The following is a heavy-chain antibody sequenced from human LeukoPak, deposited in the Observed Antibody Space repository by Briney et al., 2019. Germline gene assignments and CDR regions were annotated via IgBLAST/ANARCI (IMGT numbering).Heavy chain of an antibody. J-gene: IGHJ4*02. CDR3: ARDRGYYDSSAPSYYFDY. Sequence: ASVKVSCKASGYTFTRYYMHWVRQAPGQGLEWMGMINPNGGSTSYAQNFQGRVTLTSGTSTSIVYMEVSSLRSEDTAVYYCARDRGYYDSSAPSYYFDYWGQGTLVTVSS. CDR2: INPNGGST. D-gene: IGHD3-22*01. CDR1: GYTFTRYY. V-gene: IGHV1-46*01.